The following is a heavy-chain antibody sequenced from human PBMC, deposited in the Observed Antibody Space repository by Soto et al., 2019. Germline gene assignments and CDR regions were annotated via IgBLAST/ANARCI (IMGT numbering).Heavy chain of an antibody. J-gene: IGHJ6*02. Sequence: SETLSLTCTVSGGSISSYYWSWIRQPPGKGLEWIGYIYYSGSTNYNPSLKSRVTISVDTSKNQFSLKLSAVTAADTAVYYCARGVYDFWSGYYSSMDVWGQGTTVTVSS. CDR3: ARGVYDFWSGYYSSMDV. V-gene: IGHV4-59*01. D-gene: IGHD3-3*01. CDR2: IYYSGST. CDR1: GGSISSYY.